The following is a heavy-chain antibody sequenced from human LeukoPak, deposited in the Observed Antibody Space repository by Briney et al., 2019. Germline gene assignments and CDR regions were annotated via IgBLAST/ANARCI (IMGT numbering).Heavy chain of an antibody. CDR3: AREAYSSGWPAYYFDY. D-gene: IGHD6-19*01. J-gene: IGHJ4*02. Sequence: GGSLRLSCAASGFTFSSYSMNWVRQAPGKGLEWVSSISSSSSYIYYADSVKGRFTISRDNAKNSLYLQMNSLRAEDTAVYYCAREAYSSGWPAYYFDYWGQGTLVTVSS. CDR2: ISSSSSYI. CDR1: GFTFSSYS. V-gene: IGHV3-21*01.